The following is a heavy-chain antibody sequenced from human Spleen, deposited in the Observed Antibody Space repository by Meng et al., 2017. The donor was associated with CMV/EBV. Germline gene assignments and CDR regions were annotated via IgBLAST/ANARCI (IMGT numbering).Heavy chain of an antibody. CDR3: ATLKRLTDYIFDQ. CDR1: GSSFNTYA. D-gene: IGHD4-11*01. CDR2: INTNTGNP. J-gene: IGHJ4*02. Sequence: QVQLVQSGSEFKKPGASVKVSCLAPGSSFNTYAMSWVRQAPGQGLEWMGWINTNTGNPTYAQGFTGRFVFSLDTSVNTAYLQITSLKTEDTAVYYCATLKRLTDYIFDQWGQGTLVTVSS. V-gene: IGHV7-4-1*02.